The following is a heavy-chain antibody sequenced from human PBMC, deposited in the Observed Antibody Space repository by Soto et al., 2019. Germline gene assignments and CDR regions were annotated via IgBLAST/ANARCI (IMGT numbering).Heavy chain of an antibody. J-gene: IGHJ6*03. CDR3: AREVITIFGVVTDYYYYMDF. D-gene: IGHD3-3*01. CDR2: IYSGGST. Sequence: GGSLRLSCAASGFTVSSNYMSWVRQAPGKGLEWVSVIYSGGSTYYADSVKGRFTISRDNSKNTLYLQMNSLRAEDTAVYYCAREVITIFGVVTDYYYYMDFWGKGTTVTVSS. V-gene: IGHV3-66*01. CDR1: GFTVSSNY.